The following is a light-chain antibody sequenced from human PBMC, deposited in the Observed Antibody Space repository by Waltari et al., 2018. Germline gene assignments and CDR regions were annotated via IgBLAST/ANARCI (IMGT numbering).Light chain of an antibody. V-gene: IGKV3-20*01. CDR3: QHYGGFPWS. CDR2: GVS. Sequence: DTLLTQSPGTLSSSPGERATLSCRASRTVYSDYLAWYQQKSGQAPSLLIYGVSNRATGVADRFSGSGSGTDFYLTITRLEPEDAAVYFCQHYGGFPWSFGQGTKVEI. CDR1: RTVYSDY. J-gene: IGKJ1*01.